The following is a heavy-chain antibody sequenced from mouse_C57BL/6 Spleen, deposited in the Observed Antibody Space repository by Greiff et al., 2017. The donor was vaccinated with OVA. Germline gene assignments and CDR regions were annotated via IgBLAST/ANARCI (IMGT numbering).Heavy chain of an antibody. CDR3: ARDQLGYWYFDV. CDR1: GFTFSSYA. CDR2: ISDGGSYT. V-gene: IGHV5-4*01. J-gene: IGHJ1*03. Sequence: EVHLVESGGGLVKPGGSLKLSCAASGFTFSSYAMSWVRQTPEKRLEWVATISDGGSYTYYPDNVKGRFTISRDNDKNNLYLQMSHLKSEDTAMYYCARDQLGYWYFDVWGTGTTVTVAS. D-gene: IGHD4-1*02.